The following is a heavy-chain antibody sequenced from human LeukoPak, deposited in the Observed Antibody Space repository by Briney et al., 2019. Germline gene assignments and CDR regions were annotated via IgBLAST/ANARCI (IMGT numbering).Heavy chain of an antibody. CDR3: ARSCGGDCPFDY. CDR1: GGSISSYY. J-gene: IGHJ4*02. Sequence: PSETLSLTCTVSGGSISSYYWSWSRQPPGKGLEWIGYIYYSGSTNYNPSLKSRVTISVDTSKNQFSLMLRSVTAADTAVYYCARSCGGDCPFDYWGQGTLVTVSS. V-gene: IGHV4-59*01. CDR2: IYYSGST. D-gene: IGHD2-21*01.